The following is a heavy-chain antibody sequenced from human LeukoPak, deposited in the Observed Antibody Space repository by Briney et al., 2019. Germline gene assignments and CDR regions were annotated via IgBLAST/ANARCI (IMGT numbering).Heavy chain of an antibody. Sequence: GGSLRLSCAASGFTFSTYDMNWVRQAPGKGLEWVSYISSSSRTISYADSVKGRFTISRDNAKNSLYLQMNSLRAEDTAVYYWARLRYYAMDVWGQGTTVTASS. CDR3: ARLRYYAMDV. CDR1: GFTFSTYD. V-gene: IGHV3-48*01. J-gene: IGHJ6*02. CDR2: ISSSSRTI.